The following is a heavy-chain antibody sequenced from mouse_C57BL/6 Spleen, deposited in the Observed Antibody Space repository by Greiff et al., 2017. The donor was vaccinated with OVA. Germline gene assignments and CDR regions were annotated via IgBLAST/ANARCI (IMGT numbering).Heavy chain of an antibody. CDR3: ARGITTVVADWYFDV. J-gene: IGHJ1*03. V-gene: IGHV1-55*01. CDR2: IYPGSGST. CDR1: GYTFTSYW. Sequence: QVQLQQSGAELVKPGASVKMSCKASGYTFTSYWITWVKQRPGQGLEWIGDIYPGSGSTNYNEKFKSKATLTVDTSSSTAYMQLSSLTSEDSAVYYCARGITTVVADWYFDVWGTGTTVTVSS. D-gene: IGHD1-1*01.